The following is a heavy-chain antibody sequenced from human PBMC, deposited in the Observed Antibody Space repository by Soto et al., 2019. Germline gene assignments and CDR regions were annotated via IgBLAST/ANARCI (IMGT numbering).Heavy chain of an antibody. V-gene: IGHV4-59*08. CDR2: VFSSGST. CDR3: ARHWWGSGSYLVFDS. J-gene: IGHJ4*02. CDR1: GASTGGYY. Sequence: NPSETLSLTCTISGASTGGYYWSWIRQSPGRGLEWIGYVFSSGSTNYSPSLQSRVAISIDTSKRQFFLKLTSVTAADTALYYCARHWWGSGSYLVFDSWGQGTQVTVSS. D-gene: IGHD3-22*01.